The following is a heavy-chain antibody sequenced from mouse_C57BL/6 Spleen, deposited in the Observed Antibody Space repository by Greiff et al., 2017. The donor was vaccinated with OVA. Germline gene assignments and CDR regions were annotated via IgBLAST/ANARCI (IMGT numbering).Heavy chain of an antibody. CDR2: IYPRSGNT. CDR1: GYTFTSYG. Sequence: VKLMESGAELARPGASVKLSCKASGYTFTSYGISWVKQSTGQGLEWIGEIYPRSGNTYYNEKLKGKATLTADNSSSTAYMELRSLTSEDSAVYFCARSEVGGEIDYWGQGTTLTVSS. V-gene: IGHV1-81*01. CDR3: ARSEVGGEIDY. D-gene: IGHD1-1*02. J-gene: IGHJ2*01.